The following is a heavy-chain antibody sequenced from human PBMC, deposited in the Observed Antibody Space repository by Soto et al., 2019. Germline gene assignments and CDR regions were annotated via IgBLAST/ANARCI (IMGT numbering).Heavy chain of an antibody. D-gene: IGHD2-15*01. CDR3: ARVTGYCSGGSCYYFDY. J-gene: IGHJ4*02. Sequence: GASVKVSCKASGYTFTIYYMHWVRQAPGQGLEWMGIINPSGGSTSYAQKFQGRVTMTRDTSTSTVYMELSSLRSEDTAVYYCARVTGYCSGGSCYYFDYWGQGTLVTVSS. V-gene: IGHV1-46*01. CDR1: GYTFTIYY. CDR2: INPSGGST.